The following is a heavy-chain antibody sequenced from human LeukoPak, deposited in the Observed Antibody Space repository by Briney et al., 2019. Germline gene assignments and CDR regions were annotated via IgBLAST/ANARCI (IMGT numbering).Heavy chain of an antibody. D-gene: IGHD3-22*01. Sequence: ASVKVSCKASGDNFSSYAFSWVRQAPGQGLEWMGIINPSGGSTSYAQKFQGRVTMTRDTSTSTVYMELSSLRSEDTAVYYCARGPDSSGYHDYWGQGTLVTVSS. J-gene: IGHJ4*02. V-gene: IGHV1-46*01. CDR3: ARGPDSSGYHDY. CDR1: GDNFSSYA. CDR2: INPSGGST.